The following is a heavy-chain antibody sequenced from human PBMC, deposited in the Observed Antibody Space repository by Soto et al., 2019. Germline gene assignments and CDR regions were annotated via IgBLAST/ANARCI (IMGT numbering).Heavy chain of an antibody. CDR2: IIPILGLV. CDR3: ATAQGYFDP. V-gene: IGHV1-69*02. CDR1: GGTISTYT. J-gene: IGHJ4*02. D-gene: IGHD5-18*01. Sequence: QVQLVQSGAEVKKPGSSVKVSCKASGGTISTYTISWVRQAPGQGLEWLGRIIPILGLVKYPQKFQGRVTITADKSTSTAYMELSSLRSEDTAVYFCATAQGYFDPWGQGTLVTVSS.